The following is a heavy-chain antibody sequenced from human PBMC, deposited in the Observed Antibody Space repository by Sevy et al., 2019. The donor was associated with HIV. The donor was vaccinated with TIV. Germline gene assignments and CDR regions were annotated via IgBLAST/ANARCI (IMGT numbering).Heavy chain of an antibody. J-gene: IGHJ4*02. V-gene: IGHV4-34*01. CDR3: ARRAPYYYDNTKRYLLSYILDY. D-gene: IGHD3-22*01. CDR2: INHSGAT. Sequence: SETLSLSCAVYNGSFSGYYWTWIRQTPAEGLEWIGEINHSGATKYNPSLKSRVTISTDTSKNQFYLQVTSVNAEDTAVYYCARRAPYYYDNTKRYLLSYILDYWGQGTPVTVSS. CDR1: NGSFSGYY.